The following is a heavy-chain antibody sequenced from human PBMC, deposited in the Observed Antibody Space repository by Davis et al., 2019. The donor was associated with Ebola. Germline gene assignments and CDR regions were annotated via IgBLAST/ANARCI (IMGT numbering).Heavy chain of an antibody. CDR3: ARSYGAAPFDY. J-gene: IGHJ4*02. Sequence: MPSETLSLTCTVSGGSITPHYWSWNRQPPGKGLECLGYIYYSGSTKYNLSLKGRIAISVDTSKNQFSLKLSSVTAADTAVYYCARSYGAAPFDYWGQGTLVTVSS. CDR2: IYYSGST. D-gene: IGHD4/OR15-4a*01. V-gene: IGHV4-59*08. CDR1: GGSITPHY.